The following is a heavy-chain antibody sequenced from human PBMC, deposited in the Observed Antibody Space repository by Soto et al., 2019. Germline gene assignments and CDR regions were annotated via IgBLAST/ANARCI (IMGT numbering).Heavy chain of an antibody. J-gene: IGHJ6*02. Sequence: PGESLKISCKGSGYSFTSYWIGWVRQMPGKGLEWMGIIYPGDSDTRYSPSFQGQVTISADKSISTAYLQWSSLKASDTAMYYCARHGQLELWSDYYYGMDVWGQGTTVTVSS. V-gene: IGHV5-51*01. CDR2: IYPGDSDT. CDR1: GYSFTSYW. CDR3: ARHGQLELWSDYYYGMDV. D-gene: IGHD1-1*01.